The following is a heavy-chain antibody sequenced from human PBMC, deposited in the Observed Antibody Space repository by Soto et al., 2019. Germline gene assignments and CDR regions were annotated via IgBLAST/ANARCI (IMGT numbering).Heavy chain of an antibody. D-gene: IGHD2-2*01. CDR1: GGTFSSYA. J-gene: IGHJ3*02. CDR2: IIPILGIA. CDR3: ASPFNCSSSSCPDAFDI. Sequence: ASVKVSCKASGGTFSSYAISWVRQAPGQGLEWMGGIIPILGIANYAQKFQGRVTITADKSTSTAYMELSSLRSEDTAVYYCASPFNCSSSSCPDAFDIWGQGTMVTVSS. V-gene: IGHV1-69*10.